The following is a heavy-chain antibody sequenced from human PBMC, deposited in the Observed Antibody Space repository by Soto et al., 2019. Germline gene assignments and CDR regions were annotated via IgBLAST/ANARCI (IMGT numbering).Heavy chain of an antibody. J-gene: IGHJ6*02. D-gene: IGHD3-3*01. CDR3: AREANTIYAPHGLDV. CDR2: LSSGSFYI. V-gene: IGHV3-21*01. Sequence: GGSLRLSCAVSGFPFGPYSMSWGRQAPGQGLEWLASLSSGSFYIFHADSIRGRFTISRDDAKNLLFLQMNSLTIEDTATYYCAREANTIYAPHGLDVWGQGTAVTVSS. CDR1: GFPFGPYS.